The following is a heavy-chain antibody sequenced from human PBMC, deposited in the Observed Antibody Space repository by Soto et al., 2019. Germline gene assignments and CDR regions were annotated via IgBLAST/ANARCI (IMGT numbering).Heavy chain of an antibody. CDR2: ISAYNGNT. CDR3: XXXXXXXSDY. CDR1: GYTFTSYG. V-gene: IGHV1-18*01. J-gene: IGHJ4*02. Sequence: QVQLVQSGAVVKKPGASVKVSCKASGYTFTSYGISWVRQAPGQGLEWMGWISAYNGNTNYAQKLQGKVTMTTDTXXXXXXXXXXXXXXXXXXXXXXXXXXXXXSDYWGQGTLVTVSS.